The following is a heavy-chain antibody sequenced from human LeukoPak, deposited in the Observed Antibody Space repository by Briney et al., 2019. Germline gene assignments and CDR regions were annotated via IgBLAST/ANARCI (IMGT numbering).Heavy chain of an antibody. Sequence: SVKVSCKASGGTFSSYAISWVRQAPGQGLEWMGGIIPIFGTANYAQKFQGGVTITADKSTSTAYMELSSLRSEDTAVYYCARVVNYDFWSGYYDFQHWGQGTLVTVSS. CDR3: ARVVNYDFWSGYYDFQH. J-gene: IGHJ1*01. CDR2: IIPIFGTA. D-gene: IGHD3-3*01. CDR1: GGTFSSYA. V-gene: IGHV1-69*06.